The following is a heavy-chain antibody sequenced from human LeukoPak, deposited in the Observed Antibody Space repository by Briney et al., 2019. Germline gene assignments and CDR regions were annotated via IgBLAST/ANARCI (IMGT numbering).Heavy chain of an antibody. CDR1: GGSFSGYH. Sequence: SETLSLTCAVYGGSFSGYHWSWIRQPPGKGLEWIGEINHSGSTNYNPSLKSRVTISVDTSKNQFSLKLSSVTAADTAVYYCARWDYGDYDDAFDIWGQGTMVTVSS. D-gene: IGHD4-17*01. CDR3: ARWDYGDYDDAFDI. CDR2: INHSGST. V-gene: IGHV4-34*01. J-gene: IGHJ3*02.